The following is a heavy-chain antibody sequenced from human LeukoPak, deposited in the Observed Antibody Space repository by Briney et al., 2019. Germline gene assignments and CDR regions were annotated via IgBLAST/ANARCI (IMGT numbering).Heavy chain of an antibody. J-gene: IGHJ3*02. Sequence: ASVKVSCKASGYTFTGYYMHWVRQAPGQGLEWMGRINPNSGGTNYAQKFQGRVTMTRDTSISTAYMELSRLRSDDKAVYYCARVIEDIVVGWIAFDIWGQGTMVTVSS. V-gene: IGHV1-2*06. CDR2: INPNSGGT. CDR3: ARVIEDIVVGWIAFDI. D-gene: IGHD2-2*01. CDR1: GYTFTGYY.